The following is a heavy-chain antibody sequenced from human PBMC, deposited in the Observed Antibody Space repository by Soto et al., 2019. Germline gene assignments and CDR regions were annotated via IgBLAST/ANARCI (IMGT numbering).Heavy chain of an antibody. CDR1: GFTFSSYG. V-gene: IGHV3-30*18. Sequence: GGSLRLSCAASGFTFSSYGMHWLRQAPGKGLERWAVISYDGSNKYYADSVKGRFTISRDNSKNTLYLQMNSLRAEDTAVHYCAKDLVWHEGGGCCYYYSGSDV. CDR3: AKDLVWHEGGGCCYYYSGSDV. J-gene: IGHJ6*01. CDR2: ISYDGSNK. D-gene: IGHD3-16*01.